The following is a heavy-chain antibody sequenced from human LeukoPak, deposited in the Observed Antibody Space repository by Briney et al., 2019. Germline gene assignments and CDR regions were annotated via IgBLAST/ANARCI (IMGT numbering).Heavy chain of an antibody. Sequence: GGSLRLSCAASGFTFNTYAMTWVRQAPGKGLECVSVISASGGSTYYTDSVKGRFTISRDNSKNTLYLQMNSLRVEDTAVYYCAKGYSNGYGAWGQGTLVTVSS. CDR2: ISASGGST. D-gene: IGHD6-19*01. CDR3: AKGYSNGYGA. V-gene: IGHV3-23*01. CDR1: GFTFNTYA. J-gene: IGHJ5*02.